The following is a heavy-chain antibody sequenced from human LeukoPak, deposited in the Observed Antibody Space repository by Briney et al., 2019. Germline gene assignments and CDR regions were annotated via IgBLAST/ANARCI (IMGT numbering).Heavy chain of an antibody. CDR3: VRDWSRGYFDY. J-gene: IGHJ4*02. Sequence: GGSLRLSCAASGFIFSSYSMNWVRQAPGKGLQWVSYISSLSAIYYTDSVKGRFTISRDNAQNSLHLQMNSLRDEDTAVYYCVRDWSRGYFDYWGQGTLVTVSS. D-gene: IGHD3-3*01. CDR1: GFIFSSYS. V-gene: IGHV3-48*02. CDR2: ISSLSAI.